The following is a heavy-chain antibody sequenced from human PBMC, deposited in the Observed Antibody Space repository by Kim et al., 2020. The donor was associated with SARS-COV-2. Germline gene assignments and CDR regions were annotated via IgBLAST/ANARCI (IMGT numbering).Heavy chain of an antibody. CDR3: ARDVGSGAYDS. Sequence: GGSLRLSCVASGINVNDYTMAWVRQAPGKGLECLSYISSTSKTIYVAASVKGRFIVSRDNAKNTLYLEMRSLRFDDSATYYCARDVGSGAYDSWGQGT. V-gene: IGHV3-48*01. CDR1: GINVNDYT. J-gene: IGHJ4*02. D-gene: IGHD2-15*01. CDR2: ISSTSKTI.